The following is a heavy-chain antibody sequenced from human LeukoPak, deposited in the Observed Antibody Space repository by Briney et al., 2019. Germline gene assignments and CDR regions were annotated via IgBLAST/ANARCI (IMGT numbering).Heavy chain of an antibody. CDR1: GGTFSSYA. D-gene: IGHD1-26*01. V-gene: IGHV1-69*04. J-gene: IGHJ3*02. Sequence: GASVKVSCKASGGTFSSYAISWVRQAPGQGLEWMGRIIPIVGIANYAQKFQGRVTITADKSTSTAYMELSSLRFEDTAVYYCALSYSGSYYAEAFDIWGQGTMVTVSS. CDR3: ALSYSGSYYAEAFDI. CDR2: IIPIVGIA.